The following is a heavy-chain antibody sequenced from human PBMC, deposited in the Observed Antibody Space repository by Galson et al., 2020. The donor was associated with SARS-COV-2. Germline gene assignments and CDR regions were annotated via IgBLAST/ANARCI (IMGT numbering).Heavy chain of an antibody. D-gene: IGHD1-26*01. J-gene: IGHJ4*02. CDR3: VLLGTRFLGESHLDS. CDR1: GFTFSNYA. Sequence: GGSLSLSCLASGFTFSNYAMFWVRQAPGKGLEYVSVITRSGGDTYYAESVKGRFVISRDNSRDTLFLQMNALRSEDTAVYYCVLLGTRFLGESHLDSWGQGTRVTVSS. V-gene: IGHV3-64D*06. CDR2: ITRSGGDT.